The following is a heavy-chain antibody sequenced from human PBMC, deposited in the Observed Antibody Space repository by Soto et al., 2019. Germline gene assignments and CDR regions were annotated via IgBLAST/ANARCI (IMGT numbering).Heavy chain of an antibody. CDR1: GFKFGSYG. J-gene: IGHJ4*02. V-gene: IGHV3-30*18. D-gene: IGHD4-17*01. CDR2: ISFDGSNK. Sequence: QVQLVESGGGVVQPGRSLRLSCAASGFKFGSYGMHWVRQAPGKGLEWVALISFDGSNKHYGDSVKGRFAISRDTSKNTLHLQMNSLRAEDTAFCYCAKDHDCETTLTPGLLDHWGQGTLVIVSP. CDR3: AKDHDCETTLTPGLLDH.